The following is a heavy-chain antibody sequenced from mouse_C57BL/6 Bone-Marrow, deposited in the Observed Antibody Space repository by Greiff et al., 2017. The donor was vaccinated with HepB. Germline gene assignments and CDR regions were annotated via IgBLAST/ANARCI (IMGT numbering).Heavy chain of an antibody. V-gene: IGHV3-6*01. Sequence: VQLKESGPGLVKPSQSLSLTCSVTGYSITSGYYWNWIRQFPGNKLEWMGYISYDGSNNYNPSLKNRISITRDTSKNQFFLKLNSVTTEDTATYYCARDYYYGSRYWGQGTLVTVSA. CDR2: ISYDGSN. CDR3: ARDYYYGSRY. D-gene: IGHD1-1*01. CDR1: GYSITSGYY. J-gene: IGHJ3*01.